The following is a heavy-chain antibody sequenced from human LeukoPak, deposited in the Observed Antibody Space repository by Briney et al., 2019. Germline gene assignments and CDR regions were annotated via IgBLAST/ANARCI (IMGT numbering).Heavy chain of an antibody. V-gene: IGHV4-30-4*01. D-gene: IGHD2-2*01. CDR1: GGSISSGDYY. Sequence: SETLSLTCTVSGGSISSGDYYWSWIRQPPGKGLEWVGYIYYSGSTYYNPSLKSRVTISVDTSKSQFSLKLSSVTAADTAVYYGARAPVPAAVVFDYWGQGTLVTVSS. J-gene: IGHJ4*02. CDR2: IYYSGST. CDR3: ARAPVPAAVVFDY.